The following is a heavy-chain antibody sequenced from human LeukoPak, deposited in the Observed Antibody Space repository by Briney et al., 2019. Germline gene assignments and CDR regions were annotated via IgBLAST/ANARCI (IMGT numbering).Heavy chain of an antibody. Sequence: SGGSLRLSCAASGLRFSSYAMSWVGQAPGKGLEWVSSVSGSGDSTYYADSVKGRFTISRDNSKNTLYLQMSSLRAEDTATYSCAKWHRSPYFFDSWGQGTLVTVSS. CDR2: VSGSGDST. J-gene: IGHJ4*02. CDR1: GLRFSSYA. CDR3: AKWHRSPYFFDS. V-gene: IGHV3-23*01.